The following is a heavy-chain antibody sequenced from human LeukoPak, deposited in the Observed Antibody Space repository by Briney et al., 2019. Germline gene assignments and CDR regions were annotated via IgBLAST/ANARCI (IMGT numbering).Heavy chain of an antibody. V-gene: IGHV3-11*01. CDR1: GFTFSDYY. D-gene: IGHD3-3*01. CDR2: ISSSGSTI. CDR3: ARNYDFWSGYSSAVTGFDY. J-gene: IGHJ4*02. Sequence: GGSLRLSCAASGFTFSDYYMSWIRQAPGKGLEWVSYISSSGSTIYYADSVKGRLTISRDNAKNSLYLQMNSLRAEDTAVYHCARNYDFWSGYSSAVTGFDYWGQGTLVTVSS.